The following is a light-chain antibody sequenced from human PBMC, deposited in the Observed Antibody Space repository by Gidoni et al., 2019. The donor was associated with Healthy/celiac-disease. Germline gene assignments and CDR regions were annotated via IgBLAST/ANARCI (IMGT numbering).Light chain of an antibody. J-gene: IGKJ4*01. CDR2: GAS. V-gene: IGKV3-20*01. CDR3: QQYGRSPLT. CDR1: QSVSSSY. Sequence: ENVLTQSPGTLSLSPGERATLSCRASQSVSSSYLAWYQQKPGQAPRLLIYGASSRANDIPDRFSGSGSGTDFTLTISRLEPEDFAVYYCQQYGRSPLTFGGGTKVEIK.